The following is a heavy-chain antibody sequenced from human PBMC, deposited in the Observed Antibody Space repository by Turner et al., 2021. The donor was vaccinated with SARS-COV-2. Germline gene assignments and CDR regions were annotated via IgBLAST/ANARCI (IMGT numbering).Heavy chain of an antibody. J-gene: IGHJ6*02. Sequence: QVQLVQSGAEVKKPGASVKVSCKVSGYTLPELSMHWVRQAPGKGLEWMGGFDHEDGETIYAQKFQGRVTMTEDTSTDTAYMELSGLRSEDTAVYYCAAGSAVAGTPQFYSYYYGMDVWGQGTTVTVSS. CDR3: AAGSAVAGTPQFYSYYYGMDV. CDR1: GYTLPELS. V-gene: IGHV1-24*01. CDR2: FDHEDGET. D-gene: IGHD6-19*01.